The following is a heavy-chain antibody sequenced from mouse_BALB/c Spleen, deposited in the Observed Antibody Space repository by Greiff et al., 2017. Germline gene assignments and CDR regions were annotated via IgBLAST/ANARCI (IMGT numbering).Heavy chain of an antibody. V-gene: IGHV3-2*02. J-gene: IGHJ1*01. D-gene: IGHD1-1*01. CDR3: ATIYYYGSYWYFDD. Sequence: EVMLVESGPGLVKPSQSLSLTCTVTGYSITSDYAWYWIRQFPGNKLEWIGYISYSGSTSYNPSLKSRISITRDTSKNQFFLQLNSVTTEETATYFWATIYYYGSYWYFDDWGAGTTVTVSS. CDR1: GYSITSDYA. CDR2: ISYSGST.